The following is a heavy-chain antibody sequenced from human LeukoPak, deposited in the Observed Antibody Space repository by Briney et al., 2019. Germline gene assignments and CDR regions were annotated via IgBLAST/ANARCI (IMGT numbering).Heavy chain of an antibody. Sequence: PGGSLRLSCAASGFTFSSYAMSWVRQAPGKGLEWVSAISGSGGSTCYADSVKGRFTISGDNSKNTLYLQMNSLRAEDTAVYYCAKDQTQWFGELLYTDYWGQGTLVTVSS. CDR3: AKDQTQWFGELLYTDY. D-gene: IGHD3-10*01. V-gene: IGHV3-23*01. J-gene: IGHJ4*02. CDR2: ISGSGGST. CDR1: GFTFSSYA.